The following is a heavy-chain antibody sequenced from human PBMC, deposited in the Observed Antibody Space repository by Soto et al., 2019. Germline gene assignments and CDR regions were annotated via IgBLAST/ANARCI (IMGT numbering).Heavy chain of an antibody. CDR2: ISAYNGNT. Sequence: QVQLVQSGAEVKKPGASVKGSCKASGYTFTSYGISWVRQAPGQGLEWMGWISAYNGNTNFAQKLQGRVTMTTDTSTSTAFTELRSLRSDDTAVHYCARDRGSYALDYWGQATLVTISS. CDR1: GYTFTSYG. D-gene: IGHD1-26*01. J-gene: IGHJ4*02. V-gene: IGHV1-18*01. CDR3: ARDRGSYALDY.